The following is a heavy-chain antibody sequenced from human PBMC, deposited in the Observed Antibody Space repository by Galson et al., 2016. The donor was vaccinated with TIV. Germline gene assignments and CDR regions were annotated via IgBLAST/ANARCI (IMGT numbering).Heavy chain of an antibody. Sequence: SVKVSCKASGYTFTSYDINWVRQATGQGPEWMGWMNPNSGNTAYAQKFRGRVTMTRNNSVRTAYMALSILRSEDTAVYYCARSGDYGDYWGQGTLVTVSS. J-gene: IGHJ4*02. CDR2: MNPNSGNT. V-gene: IGHV1-8*02. D-gene: IGHD4-17*01. CDR1: GYTFTSYD. CDR3: ARSGDYGDY.